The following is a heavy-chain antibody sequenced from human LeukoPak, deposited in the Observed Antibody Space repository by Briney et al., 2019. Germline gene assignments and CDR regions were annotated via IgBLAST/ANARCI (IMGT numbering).Heavy chain of an antibody. CDR2: ISYDGSNK. J-gene: IGHJ4*02. CDR1: GFTFSSYG. V-gene: IGHV3-30*18. D-gene: IGHD3-16*01. Sequence: GGSLRLSCAASGFTFSSYGMHWVRQAPGKGLEWVAVISYDGSNKYYADSVKGRFTISRDNSKNPLYLQMNSLRAEDTAVYYCAKGGDYWGQGTLVTVSS. CDR3: AKGGDY.